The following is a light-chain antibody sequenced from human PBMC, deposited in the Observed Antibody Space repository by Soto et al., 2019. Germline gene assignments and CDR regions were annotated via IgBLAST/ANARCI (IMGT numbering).Light chain of an antibody. CDR3: QQASSFPLS. CDR1: QSLNTR. J-gene: IGKJ4*01. V-gene: IGKV1-5*01. CDR2: DAS. Sequence: IQLTQSPSTLSASVGDRVTLSCRASQSLNTRLAWYQQRPGKAPKLLIYDASTLESGVPSRFSGSGSGTEFTLTISSLQPEDFATYYCQQASSFPLSFGGGTKVDIK.